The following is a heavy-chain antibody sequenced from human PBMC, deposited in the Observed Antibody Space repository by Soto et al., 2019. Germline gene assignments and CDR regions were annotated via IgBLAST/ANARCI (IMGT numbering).Heavy chain of an antibody. J-gene: IGHJ5*02. CDR2: IYHSGST. CDR3: ARDWSFSGYDKHWFDP. CDR1: GGSISSSNW. V-gene: IGHV4-4*02. D-gene: IGHD5-12*01. Sequence: QVQLQESGPGLVKPSGTLSLTCAVSGGSISSSNWWCWVLQPPGKGLEGIGEIYHSGSTKYNPSLKSRVTISVDKSKNQCSLKLSSVTAADTAVYYCARDWSFSGYDKHWFDPWGQGTLVTVSS.